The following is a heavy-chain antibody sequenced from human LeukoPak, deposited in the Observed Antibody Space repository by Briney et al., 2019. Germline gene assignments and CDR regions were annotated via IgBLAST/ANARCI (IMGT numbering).Heavy chain of an antibody. CDR2: ISWNSGSI. J-gene: IGHJ4*02. V-gene: IGHV3-9*01. CDR1: GFTFDDYA. D-gene: IGHD3-16*01. Sequence: PGGSLRLSCAASGFTFDDYAMHWVRQAPGRGLEWVSSISWNSGSIDYADSVKGRFTISRDNSKNSLYLQMSSLRAEDTALYYCAKSPDYDPGSLYYFDYWGQGTLVTVSS. CDR3: AKSPDYDPGSLYYFDY.